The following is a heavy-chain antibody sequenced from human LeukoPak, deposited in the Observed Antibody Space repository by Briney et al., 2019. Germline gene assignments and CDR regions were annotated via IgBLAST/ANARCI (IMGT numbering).Heavy chain of an antibody. CDR3: ARDVRATVIYDAFDI. CDR2: IYTSGST. D-gene: IGHD4-11*01. J-gene: IGHJ3*02. Sequence: SETLSLTCTVSGGSISSYYWSWIRQPAGRGLEWIGRIYTSGSTNYNPSLKSRVTMSLDTSKNQFSLKLTSVTAADTAVYYCARDVRATVIYDAFDIWGQGTMVTVSS. CDR1: GGSISSYY. V-gene: IGHV4-4*07.